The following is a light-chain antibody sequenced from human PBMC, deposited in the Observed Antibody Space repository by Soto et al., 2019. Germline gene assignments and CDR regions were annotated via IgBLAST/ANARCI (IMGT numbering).Light chain of an antibody. J-gene: IGLJ2*01. CDR1: NSDIGRNA. CDR2: LNN. V-gene: IGLV1-44*01. Sequence: QSVLTQPPSVSGTPGQTVTISCSGSNSDIGRNAVNWYQQFPGTAPRLLMYLNNQRPAGVPDRFSGSKSGTSASLAISGLQSEDEADYYCAAWDDSLHDPVVFGGGTKLTVL. CDR3: AAWDDSLHDPVV.